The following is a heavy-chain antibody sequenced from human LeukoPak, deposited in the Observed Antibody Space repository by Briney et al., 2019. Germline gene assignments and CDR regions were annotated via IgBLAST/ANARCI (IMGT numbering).Heavy chain of an antibody. V-gene: IGHV3-21*01. CDR1: GFTFSSYS. CDR2: ISSSSSYI. Sequence: GGSLRLSCAASGFTFSSYSMNWVRQAPGKGLEWVSSISSSSSYIYYADSVKGRFTISRDNSKNTLYLQMNSLRAEDTAVYYCARDAYYNFNYGPFDYWGQGTLVTVSS. D-gene: IGHD1-7*01. CDR3: ARDAYYNFNYGPFDY. J-gene: IGHJ4*02.